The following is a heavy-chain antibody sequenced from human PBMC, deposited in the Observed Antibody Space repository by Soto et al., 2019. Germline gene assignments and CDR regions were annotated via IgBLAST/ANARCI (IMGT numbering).Heavy chain of an antibody. CDR3: ARETGVGYCSGGSCYQSRYFDY. D-gene: IGHD2-15*01. V-gene: IGHV3-30-3*01. J-gene: IGHJ4*02. Sequence: GGSLRLSCAASGFTFSSYAMHWVRQAPGKGLEWVAVISYDGSNKYYADSVKGRFTISRDNSKNTLYLQMNSLRAEDTAVYYCARETGVGYCSGGSCYQSRYFDYWGQGTLVTVSS. CDR1: GFTFSSYA. CDR2: ISYDGSNK.